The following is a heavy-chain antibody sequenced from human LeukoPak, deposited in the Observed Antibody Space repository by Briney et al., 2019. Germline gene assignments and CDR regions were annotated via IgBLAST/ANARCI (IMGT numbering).Heavy chain of an antibody. CDR3: AKDGLRLGELSLGYFDY. J-gene: IGHJ4*02. CDR2: ISGSGGST. V-gene: IGHV3-23*01. D-gene: IGHD3-16*02. Sequence: GGSLRLSCAASGFTFSSYAMSWVRQAPGKGLEWVSAISGSGGSTYYADSVKGRFTISRDNSKNTLYLQMNSLRAEDTAVYYCAKDGLRLGELSLGYFDYWGQGTLVTVSS. CDR1: GFTFSSYA.